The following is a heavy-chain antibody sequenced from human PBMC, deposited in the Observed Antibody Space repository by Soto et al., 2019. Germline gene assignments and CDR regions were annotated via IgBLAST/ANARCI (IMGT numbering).Heavy chain of an antibody. Sequence: PGGSLRLSCAASGFTVSSNYMSWVRQAPGKGLEWVSVIYSGGSTYYADSVKGRFTISRYNSKNTLYLQMNSLRAEDTAVYYCAKRSSSSTFDYWGQGTLVTVSS. CDR1: GFTVSSNY. V-gene: IGHV3-53*01. D-gene: IGHD6-6*01. CDR3: AKRSSSSTFDY. CDR2: IYSGGST. J-gene: IGHJ4*02.